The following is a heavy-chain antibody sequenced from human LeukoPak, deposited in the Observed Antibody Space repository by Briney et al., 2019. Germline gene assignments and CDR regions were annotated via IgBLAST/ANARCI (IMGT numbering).Heavy chain of an antibody. Sequence: SETLSLTCAVYGGSFSSYYWSWIRQPPGKGLEWIGYIYYSGSTNYNPSLKSRVTISVDTSKNQFSLKVNSVTAADTAVYYCAGFPGIALAAEPRWGQGTLVTVSS. D-gene: IGHD6-19*01. J-gene: IGHJ4*02. V-gene: IGHV4-59*01. CDR2: IYYSGST. CDR3: AGFPGIALAAEPR. CDR1: GGSFSSYY.